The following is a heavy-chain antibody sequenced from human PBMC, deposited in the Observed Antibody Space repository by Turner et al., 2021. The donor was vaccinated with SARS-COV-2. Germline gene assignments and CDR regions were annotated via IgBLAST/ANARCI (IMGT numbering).Heavy chain of an antibody. CDR1: GFTHTSSP. D-gene: IGHD3-3*01. Sequence: QAQVVESGGGVVESGGSHRLSCAAAGFTHTSSPRHWVRQAREKGVKWLEIISYDGNTEYNADAVKGRFHITSDEPKRTLYLHINSMRTDDAAMYVCVRGRYRFGDALFFWGQGTMVTVSS. V-gene: IGHV3-30-3*01. CDR2: ISYDGNTE. CDR3: VRGRYRFGDALFF. J-gene: IGHJ1*01.